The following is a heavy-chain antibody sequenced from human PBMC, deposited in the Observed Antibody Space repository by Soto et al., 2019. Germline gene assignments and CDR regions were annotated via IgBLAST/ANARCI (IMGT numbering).Heavy chain of an antibody. V-gene: IGHV4-38-2*01. D-gene: IGHD3-22*01. CDR3: ARGGYYYGWFDP. CDR1: GYSIGSGYY. J-gene: IGHJ5*02. CDR2: IYHSGST. Sequence: SETLSLTCAVSGYSIGSGYYWGWIRQPPGKGLEWIGSIYHSGSTYYDPSLKSRVTISVDTSKNQFSLKLSSVTAADTAVYYCARGGYYYGWFDPWGQGTLVTVSS.